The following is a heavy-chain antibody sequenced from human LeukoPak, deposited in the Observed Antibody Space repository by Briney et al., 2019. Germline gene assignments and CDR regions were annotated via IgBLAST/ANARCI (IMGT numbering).Heavy chain of an antibody. V-gene: IGHV3-21*01. CDR1: GFTLSSYE. J-gene: IGHJ2*01. Sequence: GGSLRLSCTVSGFTLSSYEMAWFRQAPGKGLEWVSSIGYGGADSHYADSAKGRFTISRDNARNSLYLQMNSLRAEDTAGYYCARDGLAAATLHWCFDLWGRGTLVTVSS. D-gene: IGHD2-15*01. CDR3: ARDGLAAATLHWCFDL. CDR2: IGYGGADS.